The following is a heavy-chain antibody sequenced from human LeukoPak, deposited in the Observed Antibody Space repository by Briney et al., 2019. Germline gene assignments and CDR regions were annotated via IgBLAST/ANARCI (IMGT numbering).Heavy chain of an antibody. CDR1: GFAFSDYY. Sequence: GGTLSLSCAASGFAFSDYYMTWIRQAPGKGPEWVSHVSNSGSTEYYADSVKGRFTISRDNAKYSLYLQMHSLRAEDTAVYYCARTMEGLDPWGQGTLVTVSS. D-gene: IGHD2-8*01. J-gene: IGHJ5*02. V-gene: IGHV3-11*01. CDR3: ARTMEGLDP. CDR2: VSNSGSTE.